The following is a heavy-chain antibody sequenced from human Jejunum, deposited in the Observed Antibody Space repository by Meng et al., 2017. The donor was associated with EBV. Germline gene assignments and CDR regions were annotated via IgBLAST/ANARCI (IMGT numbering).Heavy chain of an antibody. CDR3: ARGVTGFGVASLIYTWFDP. CDR1: GGSFNTLA. D-gene: IGHD3-3*01. J-gene: IGHJ5*02. CDR2: IIPMFGTP. Sequence: QGQLVQAGAEVKKPGSSVKVSCKASGGSFNTLAINWVRQAPGQGLEWVGGIIPMFGTPSYAQRFQGRVTITADESTSTAYLDLSSLRSEDTAMYYCARGVTGFGVASLIYTWFDPWGQGTLVTVSS. V-gene: IGHV1-69*01.